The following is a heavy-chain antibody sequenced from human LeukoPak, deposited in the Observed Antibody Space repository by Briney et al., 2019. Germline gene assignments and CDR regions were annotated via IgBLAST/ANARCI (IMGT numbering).Heavy chain of an antibody. J-gene: IGHJ3*02. D-gene: IGHD4-17*01. CDR2: TNQDGSEK. Sequence: PGGSLRLSCAASGFRFSSYWMSWVRQAPGKGLEWVANTNQDGSEKHYVDSVKGRISISRDNARSSLYLQMNNLRAEDTAVYYCVRVFRDYVEAFDIWGQGTMVTVSS. CDR3: VRVFRDYVEAFDI. V-gene: IGHV3-7*01. CDR1: GFRFSSYW.